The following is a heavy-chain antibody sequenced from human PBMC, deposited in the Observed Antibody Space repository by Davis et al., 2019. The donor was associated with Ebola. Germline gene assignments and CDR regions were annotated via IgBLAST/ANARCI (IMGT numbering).Heavy chain of an antibody. CDR1: GVSITSHF. D-gene: IGHD2-21*01. CDR2: IHHGGGA. V-gene: IGHV4-59*11. Sequence: PSETLSLTCTVSGVSITSHFWSWIRPPPGKGLEWVGFIHHGGGANSQHSLKSRVTFSIYTSKSQPSLKLTSVTAADPAVYYCARDTLPCGNDCDDDTFEMWGQGTVVIVSS. CDR3: ARDTLPCGNDCDDDTFEM. J-gene: IGHJ3*02.